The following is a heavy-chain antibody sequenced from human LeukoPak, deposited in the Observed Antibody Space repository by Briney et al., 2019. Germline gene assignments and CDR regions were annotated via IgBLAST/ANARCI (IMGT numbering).Heavy chain of an antibody. CDR3: AAMVRGVIDS. CDR2: IRYDGTEK. V-gene: IGHV3-30*02. CDR1: GFTFSRIG. Sequence: PGGSLRLSCAASGFTFSRIGMHWVRQAPDKGLEWVAFIRYDGTEKYYADSVKGRSTISRDNSKSTLSLQINSLRAEDTAVYYCAAMVRGVIDSWGQGTLVTVSS. J-gene: IGHJ4*02. D-gene: IGHD3-10*01.